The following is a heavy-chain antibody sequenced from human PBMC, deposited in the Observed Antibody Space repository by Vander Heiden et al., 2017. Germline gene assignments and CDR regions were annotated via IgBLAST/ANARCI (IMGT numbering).Heavy chain of an antibody. D-gene: IGHD6-13*01. CDR2: INPNSGGT. Sequence: QGLEWMGWINPNSGGTNYAQKFQGWVTMTRDTSISTAYMELSRLRSDDTAVYYCARGEGDSSSWYGDFDYWGQGTMVTVYS. V-gene: IGHV1-2*04. J-gene: IGHJ4*02. CDR3: ARGEGDSSSWYGDFDY.